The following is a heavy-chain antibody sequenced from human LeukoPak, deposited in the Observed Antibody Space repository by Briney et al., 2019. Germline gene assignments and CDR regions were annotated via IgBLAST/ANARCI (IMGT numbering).Heavy chain of an antibody. CDR1: GYSFTASY. J-gene: IGHJ6*02. CDR3: AREIKGGPPPRYYAMDV. V-gene: IGHV1-2*02. CDR2: INPKNGGT. Sequence: EASVKVSCKASGYSFTASYVHWVRQAPGQGLESMGWINPKNGGTIYAQKFQGRVTMTRDTSIRTTYMELSRLSSDDTAIYYCAREIKGGPPPRYYAMDVWGQGTAVTVSS. D-gene: IGHD3-9*01.